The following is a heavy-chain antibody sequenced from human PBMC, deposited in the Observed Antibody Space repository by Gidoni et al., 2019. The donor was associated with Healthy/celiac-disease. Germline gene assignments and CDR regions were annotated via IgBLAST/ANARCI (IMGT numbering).Heavy chain of an antibody. V-gene: IGHV3-9*01. D-gene: IGHD3-22*01. CDR3: AKAHYYDSSGFGYAFDI. CDR2: ISWNSGSI. CDR1: GFTFDDYA. J-gene: IGHJ3*02. Sequence: EVQLVESGGGLVQPGRSLRLSCAASGFTFDDYAMHWVRQAPGKGLEWVSGISWNSGSIGYADSVKGRFTISRDNAKNSLYLQMNSLRAEDTALYYCAKAHYYDSSGFGYAFDIWGQGTMVTVSS.